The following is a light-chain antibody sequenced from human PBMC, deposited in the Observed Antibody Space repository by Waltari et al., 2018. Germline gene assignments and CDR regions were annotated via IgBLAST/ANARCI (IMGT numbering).Light chain of an antibody. J-gene: IGLJ2*01. CDR3: CSFTATHTLL. V-gene: IGLV2-14*03. CDR1: NNDVGASKF. Sequence: QSVLTQPASVSGSPGQSITISCTGTNNDVGASKFVSWYQQHPGSAPQLMTDDVTERPSGMSFRFAGSKSANTASLTISGLLPEDEAIYYCCSFTATHTLLFGGGTTVTVL. CDR2: DVT.